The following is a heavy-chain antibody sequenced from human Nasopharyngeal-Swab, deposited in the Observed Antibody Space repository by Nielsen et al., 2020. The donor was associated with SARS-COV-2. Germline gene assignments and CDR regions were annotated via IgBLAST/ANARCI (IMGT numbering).Heavy chain of an antibody. D-gene: IGHD3-3*02. CDR1: GFTFSNYW. CDR2: IKEDGSAK. J-gene: IGHJ4*02. Sequence: GESLKISCADSGFTFSNYWMSWVRQAPGKGLEWVANIKEDGSAKYYVDSVKGRFTISRDNAEKSLYLEMNSLRTEDTAVYFCAKQGGVFHFRSSFYPDYWGQGSLVTVS. CDR3: AKQGGVFHFRSSFYPDY. V-gene: IGHV3-7*01.